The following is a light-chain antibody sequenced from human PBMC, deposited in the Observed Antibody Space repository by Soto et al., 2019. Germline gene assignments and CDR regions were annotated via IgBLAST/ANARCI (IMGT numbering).Light chain of an antibody. CDR1: SSDVGGYNY. V-gene: IGLV2-14*03. J-gene: IGLJ1*01. CDR2: EVS. Sequence: QSVLTQPASVSGSPGQSITISCTGTSSDVGGYNYVSWSQQHPGKAPKLLISEVSNRPSWVSNRFSGSKSGNTASLTISGLQADDEADYYCSSYTASSTLLFGTGTKVTVL. CDR3: SSYTASSTLL.